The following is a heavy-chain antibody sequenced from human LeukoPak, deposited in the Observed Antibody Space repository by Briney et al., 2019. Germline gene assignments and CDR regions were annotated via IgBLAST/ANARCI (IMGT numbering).Heavy chain of an antibody. Sequence: SETLSLTCAVSSGSVSSAAYSWSWIRQPPGKGLEWIGYIYHNGTTYYNPSLKSRVTISVDRSKNQFSLWLKSVTAADTAVYYCARASYSGYPPYYYGLDVWGKGTMVTVSS. J-gene: IGHJ6*04. CDR1: SGSVSSAAYS. V-gene: IGHV4-30-2*01. CDR3: ARASYSGYPPYYYGLDV. D-gene: IGHD5-12*01. CDR2: IYHNGTT.